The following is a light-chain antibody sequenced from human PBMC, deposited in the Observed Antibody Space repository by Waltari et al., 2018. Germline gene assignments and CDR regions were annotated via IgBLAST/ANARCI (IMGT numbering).Light chain of an antibody. V-gene: IGKV1-39*01. CDR1: QSIGNY. CDR2: SAS. Sequence: DIQMTQSPSSLSAVVGDILTITCRASQSIGNYLNWYQQKPGKAPQLLIYSASSLQREVPSRFSGRGSGTEFSLTISGLQPDDFATYYCQESYSSPPSTFGQGTKVDIK. J-gene: IGKJ1*01. CDR3: QESYSSPPST.